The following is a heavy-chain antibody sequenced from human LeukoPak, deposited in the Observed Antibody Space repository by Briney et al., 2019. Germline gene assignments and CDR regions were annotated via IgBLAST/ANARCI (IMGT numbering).Heavy chain of an antibody. CDR2: ISSSGSTI. CDR3: ARYDFWSGSNYGMDV. CDR1: GFTFSSYD. V-gene: IGHV3-48*03. Sequence: GGSLRLSCAAPGFTFSSYDMNWVRQAPGKGLEWLSYISSSGSTIYYADSVKGRFTISRDNAKNSLYLQMNSLRAEDTAVYYYARYDFWSGSNYGMDVWGQGTTVTVSS. J-gene: IGHJ6*02. D-gene: IGHD3-3*01.